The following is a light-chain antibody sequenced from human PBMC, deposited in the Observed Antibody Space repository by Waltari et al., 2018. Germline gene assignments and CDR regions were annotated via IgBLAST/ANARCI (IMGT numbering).Light chain of an antibody. V-gene: IGLV1-44*01. CDR1: NSNIGRNA. Sequence: QSVLTQPPSASGTPGQRVTISCSGSNSNIGRNAVNWSQQLPVTAPKLLIYTDNQRPSGVPDRFSGSKSGTSASRAISGLQSEDEADYHCATWDDSLNGWVFGGGTKVTVL. CDR3: ATWDDSLNGWV. CDR2: TDN. J-gene: IGLJ3*02.